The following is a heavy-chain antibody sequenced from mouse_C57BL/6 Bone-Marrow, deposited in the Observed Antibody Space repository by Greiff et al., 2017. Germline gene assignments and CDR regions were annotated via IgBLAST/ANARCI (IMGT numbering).Heavy chain of an antibody. J-gene: IGHJ2*01. CDR2: IDPETGGT. D-gene: IGHD1-1*01. V-gene: IGHV1-15*01. Sequence: QVQLQQSGAELVRPGASVTLSCKASGYTFTDYEMHWVKQTPVHGLEWIGAIDPETGGTAYNQKFKGKAILTADKSSRTAYMALRRLTSEDSAVFYCARDEGKSGFYSYYFDYWGQGTTLTVSS. CDR1: GYTFTDYE. CDR3: ARDEGKSGFYSYYFDY.